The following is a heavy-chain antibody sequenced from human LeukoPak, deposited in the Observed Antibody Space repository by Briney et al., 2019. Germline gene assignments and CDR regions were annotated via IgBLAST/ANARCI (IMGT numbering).Heavy chain of an antibody. CDR3: ARDCSSTSCYTFGFDY. D-gene: IGHD2-2*02. CDR2: IYHSGST. CDR1: GYSISSGYY. Sequence: SETLSLTCTVSGYSISSGYYWGWIRQPPGKGVEWIGVIYHSGSTYYYPSLKSRVTISVDTAKNQFSLKLSSVTAADTAVYYCARDCSSTSCYTFGFDYWGQGTLVTVSS. J-gene: IGHJ4*02. V-gene: IGHV4-38-2*02.